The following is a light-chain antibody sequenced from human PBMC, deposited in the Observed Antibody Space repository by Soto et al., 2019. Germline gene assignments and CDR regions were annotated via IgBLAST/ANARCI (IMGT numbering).Light chain of an antibody. Sequence: DIQMTQSPSTLSASVGDRVTITCRASQSIGSWLAWYQQKPGKAPKLLIYKASSLESGVPSRFSGSGSGTEFTPTISSLQPDDFASYYCQQYGSYSPWTCGQGTKVEIK. CDR1: QSIGSW. J-gene: IGKJ1*01. CDR3: QQYGSYSPWT. V-gene: IGKV1-5*03. CDR2: KAS.